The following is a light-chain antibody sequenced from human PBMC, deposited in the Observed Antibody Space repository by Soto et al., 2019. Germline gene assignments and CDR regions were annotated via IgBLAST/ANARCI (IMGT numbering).Light chain of an antibody. V-gene: IGKV3-15*01. CDR2: GAS. Sequence: EIVMTQSPATLSVSPGERATLSCRASQSVSSNLAWYQQKPGQAPRLLIYGASTRATSIPARFSGSGSGTEFTLTNSSLQSEDFAVYYCQQYNNWPQTFGQGTKVEIK. CDR1: QSVSSN. J-gene: IGKJ1*01. CDR3: QQYNNWPQT.